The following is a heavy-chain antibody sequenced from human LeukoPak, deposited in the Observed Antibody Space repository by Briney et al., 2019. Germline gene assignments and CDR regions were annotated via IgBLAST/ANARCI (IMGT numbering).Heavy chain of an antibody. D-gene: IGHD5-24*01. J-gene: IGHJ4*02. CDR2: ISSNGGST. Sequence: GGTLRLSCAASGVTFSSYAMHWGRQAPGKGLEYGSAISSNGGSTYYANSLKGRLTIYRDNSKNRLYLQMGSLRAEHMAVYYCATGPRDGYSFDCWGQGTLVTVSS. CDR3: ATGPRDGYSFDC. CDR1: GVTFSSYA. V-gene: IGHV3-64*01.